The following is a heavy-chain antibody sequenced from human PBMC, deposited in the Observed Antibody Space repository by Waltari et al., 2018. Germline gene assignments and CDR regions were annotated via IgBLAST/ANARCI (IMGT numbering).Heavy chain of an antibody. CDR3: ARDYADAFDI. J-gene: IGHJ3*02. CDR2: SNPSGGST. V-gene: IGHV1-46*01. D-gene: IGHD4-17*01. CDR1: GYTFTSYY. Sequence: QVQLVQSGAEVKKPGASVKVSCKASGYTFTSYYMHWVRQAPGQGLEWRGISNPSGGSTSYAQKVQGRVTMTRDTSTSTVYMELSSLRSEDTAVYYCARDYADAFDIWGQGTMVTVSS.